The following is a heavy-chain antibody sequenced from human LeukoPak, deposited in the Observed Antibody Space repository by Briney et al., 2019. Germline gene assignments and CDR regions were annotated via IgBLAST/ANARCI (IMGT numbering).Heavy chain of an antibody. D-gene: IGHD3-9*01. J-gene: IGHJ4*02. CDR1: GFTFSSYS. CDR2: ISSSSSYI. Sequence: GGSLRLSCAASGFTFSSYSMTWVRQAPGKGLEWVSSISSSSSYIYYADSVKGRFTISRDNAKNSLYLQMNSLRAEDTAVYYCAKLTHRPYDILTENWGQGTLVTVSS. V-gene: IGHV3-21*01. CDR3: AKLTHRPYDILTEN.